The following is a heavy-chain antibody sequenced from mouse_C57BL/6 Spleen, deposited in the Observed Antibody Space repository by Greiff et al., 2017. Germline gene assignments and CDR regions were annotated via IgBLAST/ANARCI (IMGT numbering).Heavy chain of an antibody. Sequence: EVQGVESGEGLVKPGGSLELSCAASGFTFSSYAMSWVRQTPEKRLEWVAYISSGGDYIYYADTVKGRFTISRDNARNTLYLQMSSLKSEDTAMYYCTRRGNWDYFDYWGQGTTLTVSS. CDR1: GFTFSSYA. V-gene: IGHV5-9-1*02. J-gene: IGHJ2*01. CDR2: ISSGGDYI. CDR3: TRRGNWDYFDY. D-gene: IGHD4-1*01.